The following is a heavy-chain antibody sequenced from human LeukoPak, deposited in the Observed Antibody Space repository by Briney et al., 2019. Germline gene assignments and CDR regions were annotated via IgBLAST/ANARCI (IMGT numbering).Heavy chain of an antibody. CDR2: IYYSGST. Sequence: SETLSLTCTVSGGSISSSSYYWGWIRQPPGKGLEWIGTIYYSGSTYYNPSLKSRVTISVATSKNQFSLKLSSVTAADTAVYYCARRGHDSDYFDYWGQGTLVTVSS. CDR3: ARRGHDSDYFDY. D-gene: IGHD1-1*01. J-gene: IGHJ4*02. V-gene: IGHV4-39*01. CDR1: GGSISSSSYY.